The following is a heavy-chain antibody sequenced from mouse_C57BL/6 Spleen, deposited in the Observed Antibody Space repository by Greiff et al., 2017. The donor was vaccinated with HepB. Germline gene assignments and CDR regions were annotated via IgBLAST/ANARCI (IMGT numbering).Heavy chain of an antibody. D-gene: IGHD1-1*01. J-gene: IGHJ1*03. CDR2: IDPEDGET. V-gene: IGHV14-2*01. CDR1: GFNIKDYY. Sequence: EVKLMESGAELVKPGASVKLSCTASGFNIKDYYMHWVKQRTEQGLEWIGRIDPEDGETKYAPKFQGKATITADTSSNTAYLQLSSLTSEDTAVYYCARGATVVANFDVWGTGTTVTVSS. CDR3: ARGATVVANFDV.